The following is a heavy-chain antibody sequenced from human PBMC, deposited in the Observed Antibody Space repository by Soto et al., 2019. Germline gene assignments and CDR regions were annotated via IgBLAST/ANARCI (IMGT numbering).Heavy chain of an antibody. CDR1: GYTFRNYG. CDR2: ISAYNGNT. J-gene: IGHJ3*01. V-gene: IGHV1-18*01. Sequence: QVQLVQSGAELKKPGASVKVSCKASGYTFRNYGINWVRQAPGQGLELMGWISAYNGNTKYAQKFQGRVTMATDTPTSTAYMELRSLKSDDTAVYYCARDGRQFVPNSDNFEVWGQGTTITVSA. D-gene: IGHD6-6*01. CDR3: ARDGRQFVPNSDNFEV.